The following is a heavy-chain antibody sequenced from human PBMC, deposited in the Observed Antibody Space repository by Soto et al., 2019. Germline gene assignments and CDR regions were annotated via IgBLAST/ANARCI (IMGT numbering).Heavy chain of an antibody. J-gene: IGHJ3*02. Sequence: PSETLSLTCTVSGGSISSYDYYWSWIRQPPGKGLECIGYIYYSGSTYYNPSLKSRVTISVDTSENHFSLKLTSVTATDTAVYYCARRLYYSGSLLGFDIWGRGTLVTVSS. CDR3: ARRLYYSGSLLGFDI. CDR1: GGSISSYDYY. V-gene: IGHV4-30-4*01. CDR2: IYYSGST. D-gene: IGHD3-16*01.